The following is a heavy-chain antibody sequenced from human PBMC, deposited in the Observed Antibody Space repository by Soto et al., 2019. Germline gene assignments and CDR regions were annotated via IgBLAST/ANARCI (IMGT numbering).Heavy chain of an antibody. CDR1: GFTFGDYA. D-gene: IGHD1-1*01. CDR2: IRSKAYGGTT. V-gene: IGHV3-49*05. J-gene: IGHJ6*02. CDR3: SRSTSRYYYYGMDV. Sequence: EVQLVESGGGLVKPGRSLRLSCTASGFTFGDYAMTWFRQAPGKGLEWVGFIRSKAYGGTTEYAASVKGRFTISRDHSKSIAYLQMNSLKTEDTAVYYCSRSTSRYYYYGMDVWGQGTTVTVSS.